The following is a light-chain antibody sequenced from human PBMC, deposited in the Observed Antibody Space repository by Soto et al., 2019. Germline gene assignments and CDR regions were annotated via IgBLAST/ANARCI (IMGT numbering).Light chain of an antibody. CDR1: QSLVHSDGNTY. Sequence: DVAMTQSPLSLPVTLGQPASISCRSSQSLVHSDGNTYLNWFHQRPGQSPRRLIYKVSNRQSGVTERFRGSGSGSDFTLRISRVEAEDVGVYYCMRGTHWPWTFGQGTKVEIK. CDR3: MRGTHWPWT. V-gene: IGKV2-30*02. CDR2: KVS. J-gene: IGKJ1*01.